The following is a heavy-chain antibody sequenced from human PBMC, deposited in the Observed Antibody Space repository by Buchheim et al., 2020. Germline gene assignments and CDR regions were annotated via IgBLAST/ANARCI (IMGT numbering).Heavy chain of an antibody. CDR3: ARDYDILTGYYSHFDY. Sequence: QVQLQQWGAGLLKPSETLSLTCAVYGGSFSGYYWSWIRQPPGKGLEWIGEINHSGSTNYKPSLKSRVTISVDTSKNQFSLKLSSVTAADTAVYYCARDYDILTGYYSHFDYWGQGTL. V-gene: IGHV4-34*01. CDR1: GGSFSGYY. CDR2: INHSGST. J-gene: IGHJ4*02. D-gene: IGHD3-9*01.